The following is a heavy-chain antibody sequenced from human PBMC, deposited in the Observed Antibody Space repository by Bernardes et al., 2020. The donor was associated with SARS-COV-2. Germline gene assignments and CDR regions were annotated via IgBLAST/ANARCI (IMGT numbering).Heavy chain of an antibody. Sequence: SLTCSVSGASVSSVNYQWCWMRQPPGKGLEWIGFGFYTGNTNYNPSLQSRVTISVDTSKNQFSLRLTSVTAADTAVYYCARVVRLWENNFDSWGQGSLVTVSS. J-gene: IGHJ4*02. CDR3: ARVVRLWENNFDS. D-gene: IGHD3-10*01. CDR1: GASVSSVNYQ. V-gene: IGHV4-61*01. CDR2: GFYTGNT.